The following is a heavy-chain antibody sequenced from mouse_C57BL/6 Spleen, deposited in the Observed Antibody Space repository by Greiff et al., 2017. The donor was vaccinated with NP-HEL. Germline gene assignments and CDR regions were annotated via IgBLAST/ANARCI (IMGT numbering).Heavy chain of an antibody. Sequence: QVQLQQSGAELVKPGASVKLSCTASGFNIKDYYMHWVKQRPGQGLEWIGRIHPSDSDTNYNQKFKGKATLTVDKSSSTAYMQLSSLTSEDSAVYYCAPLYYDYDGYWGQGTTLTVSS. D-gene: IGHD2-4*01. V-gene: IGHV1-74*01. CDR1: GFNIKDYY. CDR2: IHPSDSDT. J-gene: IGHJ2*01. CDR3: APLYYDYDGY.